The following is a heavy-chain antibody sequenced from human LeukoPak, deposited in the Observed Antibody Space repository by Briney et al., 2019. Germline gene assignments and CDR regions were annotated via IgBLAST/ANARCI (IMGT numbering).Heavy chain of an antibody. J-gene: IGHJ6*02. CDR2: IYSGGST. CDR3: ARRESYGDYDYYGMAV. D-gene: IGHD4-17*01. V-gene: IGHV3-66*01. Sequence: RGGLRLSRAASGFTPSINYMSWVPEAPGKGLEGGSVIYSGGSTYYADSVKGRFTISRDNSKNTLYIKMNSLRAEDPAVYYCARRESYGDYDYYGMAVWGQGPTVTVSS. CDR1: GFTPSINY.